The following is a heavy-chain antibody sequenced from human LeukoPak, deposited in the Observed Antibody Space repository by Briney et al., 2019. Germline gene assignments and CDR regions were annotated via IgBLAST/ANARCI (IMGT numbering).Heavy chain of an antibody. J-gene: IGHJ4*02. CDR3: TRGDSSSKIDY. CDR2: IKEDGSEK. Sequence: PGGSLRLSCAASGFTFRGYWMSWVRQAPGKGLEWVANIKEDGSEKYYVDSVKGRSTTSRDNAKNSLNLQMDSLRVEDTAVYYCTRGDSSSKIDYWGQGTLVTVSS. V-gene: IGHV3-7*01. D-gene: IGHD6-6*01. CDR1: GFTFRGYW.